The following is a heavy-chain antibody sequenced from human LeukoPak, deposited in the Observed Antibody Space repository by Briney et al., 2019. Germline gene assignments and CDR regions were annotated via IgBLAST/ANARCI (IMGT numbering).Heavy chain of an antibody. CDR3: ARDGGYCRSASCSQYFYYGLDV. J-gene: IGHJ6*04. D-gene: IGHD2-2*01. Sequence: ASVKVSCKASGYTFSDHYVHWVRQAPGQGLEWMGWINPSSGDTSYAQRFQGRVTLTRDTSISTVYMELTGLRSDDTAVFYCARDGGYCRSASCSQYFYYGLDVWGKGTTVTVSS. CDR1: GYTFSDHY. CDR2: INPSSGDT. V-gene: IGHV1-2*02.